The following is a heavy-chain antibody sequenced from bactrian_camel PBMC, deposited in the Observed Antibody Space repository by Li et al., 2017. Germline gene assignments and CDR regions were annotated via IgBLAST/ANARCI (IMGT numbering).Heavy chain of an antibody. V-gene: IGHV3S40*01. D-gene: IGHD6*01. Sequence: VQLVESGGGSVQAGGSLRLSCTAPGFTSVSCGMHWYRQAAGKQREWVSSIDTGGGTIYADSVKGRFTISRHNAKNTVYLQMSSLKPEDTAVYYCVRGGSWYDFAYWGQGTQVTVS. CDR2: IDTGGGTI. J-gene: IGHJ6*01. CDR1: GFTSVSCG. CDR3: VRGGSWYDFAY.